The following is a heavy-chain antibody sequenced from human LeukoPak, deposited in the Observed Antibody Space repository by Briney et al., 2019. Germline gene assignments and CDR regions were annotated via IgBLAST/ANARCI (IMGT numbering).Heavy chain of an antibody. D-gene: IGHD3-22*01. V-gene: IGHV1-2*02. Sequence: ASVKVSCKASGYTFTGYYMHWVRQAPGQGLEWMGWINPNSGGTNYAQKFQGRVTMTRDTSISTAYMELSRLRSDDTAVYYCARDPDYYDSSGYYPYWGQGTLVTASS. CDR2: INPNSGGT. CDR1: GYTFTGYY. CDR3: ARDPDYYDSSGYYPY. J-gene: IGHJ4*02.